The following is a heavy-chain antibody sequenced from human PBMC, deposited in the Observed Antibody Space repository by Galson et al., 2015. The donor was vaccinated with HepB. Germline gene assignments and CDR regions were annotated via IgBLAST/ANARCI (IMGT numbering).Heavy chain of an antibody. D-gene: IGHD6-19*01. Sequence: SLRLSCAASGFTFSSYAMSWVRQAPGKGLEWVSAISGSGGSTYYADSVKGRFTISRDNSKNTLYLQMNSLRAEDTAVYYCAKQDIGSSSGWNELYYYYYGMDVWGQGTTVTVSS. V-gene: IGHV3-23*01. CDR1: GFTFSSYA. CDR2: ISGSGGST. CDR3: AKQDIGSSSGWNELYYYYYGMDV. J-gene: IGHJ6*02.